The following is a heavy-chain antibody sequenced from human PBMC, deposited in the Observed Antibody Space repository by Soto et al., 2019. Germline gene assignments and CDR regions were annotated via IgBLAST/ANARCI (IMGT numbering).Heavy chain of an antibody. J-gene: IGHJ6*02. D-gene: IGHD1-26*01. CDR2: IYYSGST. Sequence: QVRLQESGPGLVKPSETLSLSCLVSGDSVGNGPYYWSWIRQSPGEGLEWIAYIYYSGSTNVNPSLESRVNISIDMAQNPFFLELRSVAAADAAVYFCGRVGSSCHSGGCYYYYGLGVWGQGTTVAISS. CDR1: GDSVGNGPYY. V-gene: IGHV4-61*01. CDR3: GRVGSSCHSGGCYYYYGLGV.